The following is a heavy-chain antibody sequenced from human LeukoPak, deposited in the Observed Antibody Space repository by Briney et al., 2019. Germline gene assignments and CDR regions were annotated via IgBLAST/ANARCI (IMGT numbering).Heavy chain of an antibody. CDR3: ARGGRLRLGELSFDY. J-gene: IGHJ4*02. CDR1: GYTFTGYY. D-gene: IGHD3-16*02. V-gene: IGHV1-2*02. Sequence: GASVNVSCKASGYTFTGYYMHWVRQAPGQGLEWMGWINPSSGGTNYAQKFQGRVTMTRDTSGSTAYMELSRLRSDDTAVYYCARGGRLRLGELSFDYWGQGTLVTVSS. CDR2: INPSSGGT.